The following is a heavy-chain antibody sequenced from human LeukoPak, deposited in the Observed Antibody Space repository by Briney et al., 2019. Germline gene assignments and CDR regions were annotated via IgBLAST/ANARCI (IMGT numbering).Heavy chain of an antibody. J-gene: IGHJ3*02. Sequence: GGSLRLSCAASGFTFSRYSINWVRQVPGKGLEWLSYILNTGSTIYYADSVKGRFTISRDNAENSVFLQMNSLRDEDTAVYYCARDVPESSVGPFDIWGPGTKVTVSS. D-gene: IGHD6-19*01. CDR1: GFTFSRYS. CDR2: ILNTGSTI. CDR3: ARDVPESSVGPFDI. V-gene: IGHV3-48*02.